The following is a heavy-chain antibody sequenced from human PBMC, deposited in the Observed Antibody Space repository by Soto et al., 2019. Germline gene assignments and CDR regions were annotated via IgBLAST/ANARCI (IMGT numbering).Heavy chain of an antibody. Sequence: PGGSLRLSCAASRFSFSSYEMNWVRQAPGKGLEWVSYISSSGSTIYDADSVKGRFTISRDNGKNSLYLQMNSLRAEDTGVYYCARDRHSSSLFDAFDIWGQVTMVTVSS. CDR1: RFSFSSYE. J-gene: IGHJ3*02. CDR3: ARDRHSSSLFDAFDI. D-gene: IGHD6-13*01. V-gene: IGHV3-48*03. CDR2: ISSSGSTI.